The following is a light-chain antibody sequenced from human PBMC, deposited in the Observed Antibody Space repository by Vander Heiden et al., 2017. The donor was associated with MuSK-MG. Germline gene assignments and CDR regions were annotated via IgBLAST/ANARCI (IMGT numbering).Light chain of an antibody. CDR2: GAS. CDR1: PTVSSSY. J-gene: IGKJ2*01. Sequence: EGVFTQSPGALSLSPGERATLSCRASPTVSSSYLAWSQQKTGQAPRLLIYGASSRATRIPDRFSGSASGTAFTLTIIRLESAHFAVYSCQQYCTSPHTFGQWTKLEMK. V-gene: IGKV3-20*01. CDR3: QQYCTSPHT.